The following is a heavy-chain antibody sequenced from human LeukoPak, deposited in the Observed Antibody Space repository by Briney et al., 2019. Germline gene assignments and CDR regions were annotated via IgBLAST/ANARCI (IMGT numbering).Heavy chain of an antibody. CDR3: AKDVAPDSGWDLDY. V-gene: IGHV3-23*05. Sequence: GGSLRLSCAASGFTFSTHSMTWVRQAPGKGLEWVSSIYNSGSRTFYGDSVKGRFTVSRDNSKNTLYLQMNSLRAEDTAVYYCAKDVAPDSGWDLDYWGQGTLVTVSS. D-gene: IGHD6-19*01. CDR2: IYNSGSRT. J-gene: IGHJ4*02. CDR1: GFTFSTHS.